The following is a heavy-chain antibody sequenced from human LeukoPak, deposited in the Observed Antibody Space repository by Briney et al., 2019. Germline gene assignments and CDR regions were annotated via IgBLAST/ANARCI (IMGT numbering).Heavy chain of an antibody. D-gene: IGHD6-19*01. J-gene: IGHJ4*02. Sequence: GGSLRLSCAASGFTFSSYGMTWVRQAPGKGLEWVSYISSSSSTIYYADSVKGRFTISRDNAKNTLYLQMNSLRAEDTAVYYCARLGGIAVTGAIDYWGQGTLVTVSS. CDR2: ISSSSSTI. CDR3: ARLGGIAVTGAIDY. CDR1: GFTFSSYG. V-gene: IGHV3-48*04.